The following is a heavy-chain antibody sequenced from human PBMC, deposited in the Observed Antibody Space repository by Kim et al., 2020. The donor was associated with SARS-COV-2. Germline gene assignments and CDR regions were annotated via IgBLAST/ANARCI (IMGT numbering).Heavy chain of an antibody. CDR2: ISAYNGNT. V-gene: IGHV1-18*03. D-gene: IGHD3-10*02. CDR3: ARFVRGVIPYYYYGMDV. CDR1: GYTLISYG. J-gene: IGHJ6*02. Sequence: ASVKVSCKASGYTLISYGISWVRQAPGQGLEWMGWISAYNGNTYYAQRIQGRATMTTDTSTSTAYMELRSLRSDDMAVYYCARFVRGVIPYYYYGMDVWGQGTTVTVSS.